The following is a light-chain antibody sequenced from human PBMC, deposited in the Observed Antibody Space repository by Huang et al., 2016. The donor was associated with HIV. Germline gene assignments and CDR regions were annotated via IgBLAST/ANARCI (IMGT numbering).Light chain of an antibody. CDR1: QSVSSN. V-gene: IGKV3-15*01. CDR2: GAS. Sequence: EIVMTQSPDTLSVSPGERATLSCRASQSVSSNLAWYQQKPGQAPRLLIYGASTRATGIPATFSGSGSGTEFTLTISSLQSEDFAVYYCQQYNNWPLTFGGGTKVEI. J-gene: IGKJ4*01. CDR3: QQYNNWPLT.